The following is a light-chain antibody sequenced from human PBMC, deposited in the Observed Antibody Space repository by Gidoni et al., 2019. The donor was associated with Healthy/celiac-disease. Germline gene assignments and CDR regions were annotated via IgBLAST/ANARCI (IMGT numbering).Light chain of an antibody. CDR1: QSISSI. J-gene: IGKJ1*01. Sequence: DLQMTQAPSSLSASVGDRVTITCRESQSISSILNWYQQKPGKAPKLLIYAASSLQSGVPSRFSGSGSGTDFTLTISSLQPEDFATYYCQQSYSTPRTFGQGTKVEIK. CDR3: QQSYSTPRT. CDR2: AAS. V-gene: IGKV1-39*01.